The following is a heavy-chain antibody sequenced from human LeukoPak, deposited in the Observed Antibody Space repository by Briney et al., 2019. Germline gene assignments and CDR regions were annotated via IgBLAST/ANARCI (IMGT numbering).Heavy chain of an antibody. V-gene: IGHV4-39*01. D-gene: IGHD3-10*01. CDR3: AGRESIRVGYAFDI. Sequence: SETLSLTCTVSGGSINSDSYYWGWIRQPPGKGLEWIGSIYYTGSTYYNASLKSRVTISADRPKNQFSLKLTSVTAADTAVYYWAGRESIRVGYAFDIWSQGTMVTVFS. CDR2: IYYTGST. CDR1: GGSINSDSYY. J-gene: IGHJ3*02.